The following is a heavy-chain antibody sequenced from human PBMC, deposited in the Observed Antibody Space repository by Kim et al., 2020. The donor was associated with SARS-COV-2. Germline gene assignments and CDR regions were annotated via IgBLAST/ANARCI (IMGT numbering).Heavy chain of an antibody. CDR2: IYYSGST. CDR3: ARGGSGSYRGGNPLFDY. CDR1: GGSISSYY. D-gene: IGHD3-10*01. J-gene: IGHJ4*02. Sequence: SETLSLTCTVSGGSISSYYWSWIRQPPGKGLEWIGYIYYSGSTNYNPSLKSRVTISVDTSKNQFSLKLSSVTAADTAVYYCARGGSGSYRGGNPLFDYWGQGTLVTVSS. V-gene: IGHV4-59*01.